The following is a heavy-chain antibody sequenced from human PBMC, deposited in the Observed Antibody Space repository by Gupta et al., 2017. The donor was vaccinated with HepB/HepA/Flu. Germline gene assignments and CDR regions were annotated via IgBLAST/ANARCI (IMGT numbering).Heavy chain of an antibody. CDR1: GGSIRSDDYY. CDR2: IYYNGST. CDR3: ARVDYYYYDMDV. Sequence: QVQLQESGPGLVKPSQTLSLTCTVSGGSIRSDDYYWSWIRQPPGKGLEWIGYIYYNGSTYYNPSLKSRVTISVDTSKNQFSLKVTSVTAADTAIYYCARVDYYYYDMDVWGQGTAVTVSS. V-gene: IGHV4-30-4*01. J-gene: IGHJ6*02.